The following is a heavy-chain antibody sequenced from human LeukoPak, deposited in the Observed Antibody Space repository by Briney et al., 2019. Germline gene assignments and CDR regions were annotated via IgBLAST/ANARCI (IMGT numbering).Heavy chain of an antibody. V-gene: IGHV1-18*01. CDR2: ISAYNGNT. D-gene: IGHD3-22*01. CDR1: GYTFTRYG. Sequence: ASVKVSCRASGYTFTRYGISWGRQAPGQGLEWMGWISAYNGNTNYAQKVQGRVTMTTDTSTSTAYMEVRSLRSDDTAVYYCARRGHSSGYYYFDYWGQGTLVTVSS. CDR3: ARRGHSSGYYYFDY. J-gene: IGHJ4*02.